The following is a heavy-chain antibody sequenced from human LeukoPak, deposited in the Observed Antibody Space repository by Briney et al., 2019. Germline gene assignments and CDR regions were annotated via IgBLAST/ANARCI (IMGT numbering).Heavy chain of an antibody. CDR1: GGSISSSSYY. J-gene: IGHJ5*02. V-gene: IGHV4-39*01. D-gene: IGHD3-16*01. CDR2: IYYSGST. CDR3: ARQPFEAYTNWFDP. Sequence: SETLSLTCTVSGGSISSSSYYWGWIRQPPGKGLEWIGGIYYSGSTYYNPSLKSRVTISVDTSKNQFSLKLSSVTAADTAVDYCARQPFEAYTNWFDPRGQGTLVTVSS.